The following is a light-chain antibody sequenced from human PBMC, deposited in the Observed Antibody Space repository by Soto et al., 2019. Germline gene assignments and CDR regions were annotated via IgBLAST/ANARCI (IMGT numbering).Light chain of an antibody. CDR2: AAS. V-gene: IGKV1-39*01. Sequence: DIQMTQSLSSLSASVGDRVTITCRASQSISSYLNWYQQKPGKAPKLLIYAASSLQSGVPSRFSGSGSGTDFTLTISSLQPEDFATYYCQQSYSTAPFGQGTKLEIK. CDR3: QQSYSTAP. CDR1: QSISSY. J-gene: IGKJ2*01.